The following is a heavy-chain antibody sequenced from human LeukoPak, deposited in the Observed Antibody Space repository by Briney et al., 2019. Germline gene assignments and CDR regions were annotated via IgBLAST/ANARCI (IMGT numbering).Heavy chain of an antibody. CDR2: IRYDGSNK. CDR3: AKVSSGYSYGYDAFDI. Sequence: PGGSLRLSCAASGFNFSNYGMHWVRQAPGKGLERVAFIRYDGSNKYYADSVKGRFTISRDNSKNTLYLQMNSLRAEDTAVYYCAKVSSGYSYGYDAFDIWGQGTMVTVSS. D-gene: IGHD5-18*01. CDR1: GFNFSNYG. V-gene: IGHV3-30*02. J-gene: IGHJ3*02.